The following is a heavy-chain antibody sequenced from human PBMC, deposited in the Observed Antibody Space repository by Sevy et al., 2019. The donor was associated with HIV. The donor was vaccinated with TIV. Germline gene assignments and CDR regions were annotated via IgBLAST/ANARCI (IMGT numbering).Heavy chain of an antibody. CDR2: ISSSNNYI. V-gene: IGHV3-21*01. Sequence: GGSLRLSCAASGFILSSYSMNWVRQAPGKGLEWVSSISSSNNYIYYADSLKGRFTISRDNAKNSLYLQMNSLRAEDTAVYYCARDLREYSSSSKYYFDYWGQGLLVTVSS. CDR3: ARDLREYSSSSKYYFDY. CDR1: GFILSSYS. D-gene: IGHD6-6*01. J-gene: IGHJ4*02.